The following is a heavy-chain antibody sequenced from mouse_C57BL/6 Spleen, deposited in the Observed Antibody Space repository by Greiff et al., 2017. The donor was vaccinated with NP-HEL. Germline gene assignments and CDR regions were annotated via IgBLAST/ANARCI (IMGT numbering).Heavy chain of an antibody. V-gene: IGHV10-3*01. CDR2: IRSKSSNYAT. J-gene: IGHJ4*01. CDR1: GFTFNTYA. D-gene: IGHD2-4*01. Sequence: EVQLVESGGGLVQPKGSLKLSCAASGFTFNTYAMHWVRQAPGKGLEWVARIRSKSSNYATYYADSVKDRFTISRDDSQSMLYRQMNNLKTEDTAMYYCVRVGLYYDYDGAMDYWGQGTSVTVSS. CDR3: VRVGLYYDYDGAMDY.